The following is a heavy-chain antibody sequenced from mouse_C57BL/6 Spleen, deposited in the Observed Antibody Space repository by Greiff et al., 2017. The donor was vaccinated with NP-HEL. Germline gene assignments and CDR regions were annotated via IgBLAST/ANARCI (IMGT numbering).Heavy chain of an antibody. V-gene: IGHV5-17*01. CDR3: ARGVLRFWYFDV. D-gene: IGHD1-1*01. J-gene: IGHJ1*03. Sequence: EVQRVESGGGLVKPGGSLKLSCAASGFTFSDYGMHWVRQAPEKGLEWVAYISSGSSTIYYADTVKGRFTISRDNAKNTLFLQMTSLRSEDTAMYYCARGVLRFWYFDVWGTGTTVTVSS. CDR2: ISSGSSTI. CDR1: GFTFSDYG.